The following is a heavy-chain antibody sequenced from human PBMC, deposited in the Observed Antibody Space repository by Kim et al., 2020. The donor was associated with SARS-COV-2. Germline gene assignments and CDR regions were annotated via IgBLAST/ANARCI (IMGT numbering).Heavy chain of an antibody. D-gene: IGHD1-26*01. Sequence: SYAQKFQGRVTMTEDTSTDTAYMELSSLRSEDTAVYYCATGDLGYYGMDVWGQGTTVTVSS. CDR3: ATGDLGYYGMDV. V-gene: IGHV1-24*01. J-gene: IGHJ6*02.